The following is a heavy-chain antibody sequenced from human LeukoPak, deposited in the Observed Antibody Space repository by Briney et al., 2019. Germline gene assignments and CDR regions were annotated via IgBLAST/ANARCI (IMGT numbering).Heavy chain of an antibody. Sequence: GGSLRLSCAASGFTFDDYAMHWVRQAPGKGLGWVSGISWNSGSIGYADSVKGRFTISRDNAKNSLYLQMNSLRAEDTALYYCAKDRGYDSGIDYWGQGTLVTVSS. D-gene: IGHD1-26*01. CDR3: AKDRGYDSGIDY. J-gene: IGHJ4*02. V-gene: IGHV3-9*01. CDR2: ISWNSGSI. CDR1: GFTFDDYA.